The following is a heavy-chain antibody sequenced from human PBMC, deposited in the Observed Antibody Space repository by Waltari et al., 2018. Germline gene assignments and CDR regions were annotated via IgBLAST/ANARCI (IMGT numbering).Heavy chain of an antibody. J-gene: IGHJ3*02. D-gene: IGHD6-19*01. CDR3: ATWVAAVAAPNAFDI. Sequence: QVQLVQSGAEVKKPGASVKVSCQVSGYPLTELSMPWVRQAPGKGLEWMGGFDPEDGETIYAQKFQGRVTMTEDTSTDTAYMELSSLRSEDTAVYYCATWVAAVAAPNAFDIWGQGTMVTVSS. CDR2: FDPEDGET. V-gene: IGHV1-24*01. CDR1: GYPLTELS.